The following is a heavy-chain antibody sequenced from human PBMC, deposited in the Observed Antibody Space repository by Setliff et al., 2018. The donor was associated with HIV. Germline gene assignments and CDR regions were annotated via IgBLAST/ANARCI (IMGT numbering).Heavy chain of an antibody. Sequence: ASVKVSCKASGYTFTNYGISWVRQAPGQGLEWMGWISAYNGNTHYAQSFQGRVTMTTDPSKYTAYMELRSLKYDDTAVYYCARDAGTGGPGRWVDPWGQGTMVTVS. V-gene: IGHV1-18*01. J-gene: IGHJ5*02. CDR1: GYTFTNYG. CDR3: ARDAGTGGPGRWVDP. CDR2: ISAYNGNT. D-gene: IGHD1-1*01.